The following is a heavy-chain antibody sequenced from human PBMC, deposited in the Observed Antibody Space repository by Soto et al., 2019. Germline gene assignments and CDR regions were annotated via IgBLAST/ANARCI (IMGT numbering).Heavy chain of an antibody. J-gene: IGHJ6*03. Sequence: ASVTVSCKASGYTFTGYYMHWVRQAPGQGLEWMGWINPNSGGTNYAQKFQGWVTMTRDTSISTAYMELSRLRSDDTAVYYCARGPATIPYYYYYYMDVWGKGNPGHRLL. CDR1: GYTFTGYY. CDR2: INPNSGGT. V-gene: IGHV1-2*04. D-gene: IGHD5-12*01. CDR3: ARGPATIPYYYYYYMDV.